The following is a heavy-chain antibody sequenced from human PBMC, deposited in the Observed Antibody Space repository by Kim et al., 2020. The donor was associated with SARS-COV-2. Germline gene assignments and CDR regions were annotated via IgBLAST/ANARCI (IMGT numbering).Heavy chain of an antibody. D-gene: IGHD6-19*01. V-gene: IGHV3-21*01. CDR3: ARDWSTSVHYYYYGMDV. CDR1: GFTFSNYS. Sequence: GGSLRLSCAASGFTFSNYSMNWVRQAPGKGLEWVSSIRSSSIYIYYADSVKGRFTISRDNAKNSLYLQMNSLRAEDTAVYYCARDWSTSVHYYYYGMDVWGQGTTVTVAS. J-gene: IGHJ6*02. CDR2: IRSSSIYI.